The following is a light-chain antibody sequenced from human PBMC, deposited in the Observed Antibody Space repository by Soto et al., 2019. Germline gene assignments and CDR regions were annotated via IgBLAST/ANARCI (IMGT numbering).Light chain of an antibody. CDR1: QSLTGN. CDR3: QQYDKWPRT. V-gene: IGKV3-15*01. CDR2: GAS. Sequence: EIVMTQSPATLSVSPGERVTLSCRASQSLTGNLAWYQHKPGQSPRLLIYGASARATGIPDRFSGGGSGAEYTLTISSLQSEDFAVYYCQQYDKWPRTFGQGTRLEIK. J-gene: IGKJ5*01.